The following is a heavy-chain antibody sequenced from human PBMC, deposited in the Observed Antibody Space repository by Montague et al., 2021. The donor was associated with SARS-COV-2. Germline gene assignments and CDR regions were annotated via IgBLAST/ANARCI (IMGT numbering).Heavy chain of an antibody. CDR3: TREGGSHHEDWFDP. CDR1: DGSIDNFY. V-gene: IGHV4-4*07. CDR2: IYSSGST. D-gene: IGHD1-26*01. J-gene: IGHJ5*02. Sequence: SETLSLTCTVSDGSIDNFYWSWIRQPAGKGLEWIGRIYSSGSTSYSPSLKSRVTMSIDTSKNQFSLNMSSVTAADTAVYYCTREGGSHHEDWFDPWGQGTLVTVSS.